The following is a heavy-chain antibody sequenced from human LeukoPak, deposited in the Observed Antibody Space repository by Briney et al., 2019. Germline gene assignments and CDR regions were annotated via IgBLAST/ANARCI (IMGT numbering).Heavy chain of an antibody. Sequence: PSQTLSLTCTVSGGSISSGGYYWSWIRQHPGKGLEWIGYIYYSGSTYYNPSLKSRVTISVDTSKNQFSLKLSSVTAADTAVYYCASSMRASSSWYDYWGQEPWSPSPQ. CDR1: GGSISSGGYY. D-gene: IGHD6-13*01. CDR3: ASSMRASSSWYDY. CDR2: IYYSGST. J-gene: IGHJ4*01. V-gene: IGHV4-31*03.